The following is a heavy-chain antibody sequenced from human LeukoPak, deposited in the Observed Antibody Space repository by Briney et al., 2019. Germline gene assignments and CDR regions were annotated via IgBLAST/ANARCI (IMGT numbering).Heavy chain of an antibody. Sequence: ASVKVSCKASGYTFTGYYMHWVRQAPGQGLEWMGRTNPNSGGTNYAQKFQGRVTMTRDTSISTAYMELNRLRSDDTAVYYCAREITAAAGYWGQGSLVTVSS. J-gene: IGHJ4*02. V-gene: IGHV1-2*06. CDR2: TNPNSGGT. CDR1: GYTFTGYY. CDR3: AREITAAAGY. D-gene: IGHD6-13*01.